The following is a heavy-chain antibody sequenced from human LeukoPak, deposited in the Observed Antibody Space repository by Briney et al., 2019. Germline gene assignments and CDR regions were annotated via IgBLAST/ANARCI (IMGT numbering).Heavy chain of an antibody. J-gene: IGHJ4*02. Sequence: SETLSLTCTVSGASINTYYWSWIRQPPGKGLEWIGYIYYRGTTSYNPSLKTRVTISIDTSKNQFSLKLSSVTAADTAVYYCARVLRPMASKYYFDYWGQGTLVTVSS. CDR2: IYYRGTT. CDR3: ARVLRPMASKYYFDY. D-gene: IGHD3-10*01. V-gene: IGHV4-59*01. CDR1: GASINTYY.